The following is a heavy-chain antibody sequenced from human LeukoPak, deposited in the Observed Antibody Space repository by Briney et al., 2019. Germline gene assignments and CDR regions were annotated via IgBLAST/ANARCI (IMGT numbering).Heavy chain of an antibody. J-gene: IGHJ3*02. CDR2: IYYSGST. Sequence: SETLSLTCTVSGGXISSYYCSWIRQPPGKGLEWIGYIYYSGSTNYNPSLKSRVTIAVDTSKNQFSLKLSSVTAADTAVYYCAREDYDILTGYYFGIFDIWGQGTMVTVSS. V-gene: IGHV4-59*01. CDR1: GGXISSYY. CDR3: AREDYDILTGYYFGIFDI. D-gene: IGHD3-9*01.